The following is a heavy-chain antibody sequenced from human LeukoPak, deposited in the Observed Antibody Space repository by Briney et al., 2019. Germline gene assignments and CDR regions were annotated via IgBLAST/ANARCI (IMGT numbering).Heavy chain of an antibody. J-gene: IGHJ4*02. CDR1: GFTFSTYW. CDR3: ARGGCSITSCHYPPGV. CDR2: MNLDGSEK. Sequence: GGSLRLSCAASGFTFSTYWMTWVRQAPGKGLEWVANMNLDGSEKYYVDSVKGRFTISRDDAKNSLYLQMNSLRVEDTAVYYCARGGCSITSCHYPPGVWGQGTLVTVSS. V-gene: IGHV3-7*01. D-gene: IGHD2-2*01.